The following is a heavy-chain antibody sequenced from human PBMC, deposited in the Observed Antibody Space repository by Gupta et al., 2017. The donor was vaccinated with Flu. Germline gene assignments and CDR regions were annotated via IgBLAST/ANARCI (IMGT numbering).Heavy chain of an antibody. D-gene: IGHD6-25*01. CDR1: GGSISSYY. V-gene: IGHV4-59*01. CDR3: ARVGQGRSSSAGFDY. J-gene: IGHJ4*02. Sequence: GPGLVKPSETLSLTCTVSGGSISSYYWSWIRQPPGKGLEWIGYIYYSGSTNYNPSLKSRVTISVDTSKNQYSLKLSSVTAADTAVYYCARVGQGRSSSAGFDYWGQGTLVTVSS. CDR2: IYYSGST.